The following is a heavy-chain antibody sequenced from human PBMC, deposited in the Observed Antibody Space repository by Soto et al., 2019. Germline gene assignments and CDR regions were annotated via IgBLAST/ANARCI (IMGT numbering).Heavy chain of an antibody. CDR3: ARDPVAGTYFDY. CDR1: GYTFTSYG. CDR2: INAYNGNT. Sequence: QVQLVQSGAEVKKPGASVKVSCKASGYTFTSYGISWVRQAPGQGLEWMGWINAYNGNTNYAQKLQGRVTMTPATSTSTAYMALRSMRSDDTAVYYCARDPVAGTYFDYWGQGALVTVSS. D-gene: IGHD6-19*01. J-gene: IGHJ4*02. V-gene: IGHV1-18*01.